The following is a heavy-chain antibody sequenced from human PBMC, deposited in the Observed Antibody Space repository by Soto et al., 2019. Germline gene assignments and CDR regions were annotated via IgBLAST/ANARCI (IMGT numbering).Heavy chain of an antibody. V-gene: IGHV3-33*01. CDR2: IWFDGNKQ. CDR3: ARGLQSLFDY. J-gene: IGHJ4*02. Sequence: GGSLRLSCAASGFTFGNYGMHWVRQAPGKGLEWVAVIWFDGNKQHYADSVKGRFTISRDNSKNTLYVQMTSLRAEDTAVYYCARGLQSLFDYWGQGTLVTSPQ. CDR1: GFTFGNYG.